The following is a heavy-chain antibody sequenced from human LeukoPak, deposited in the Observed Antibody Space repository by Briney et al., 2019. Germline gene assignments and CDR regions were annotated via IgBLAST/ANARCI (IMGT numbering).Heavy chain of an antibody. CDR3: AKGDYDFWSGYLVY. Sequence: GGSLRLSCAASGFTFSSYAMSWVRQAPGKGLEWVSAISGSGGSTYYADSVKGGFTISRDNSKNTLYMQMNSLRAEDTAVYYCAKGDYDFWSGYLVYWGQGTLVTVSS. CDR1: GFTFSSYA. D-gene: IGHD3-3*01. CDR2: ISGSGGST. V-gene: IGHV3-23*01. J-gene: IGHJ4*02.